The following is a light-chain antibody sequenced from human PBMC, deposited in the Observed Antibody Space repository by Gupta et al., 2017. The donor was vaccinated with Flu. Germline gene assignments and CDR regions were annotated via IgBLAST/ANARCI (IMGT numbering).Light chain of an antibody. CDR3: QTWGTGIRV. Sequence: QLVVTQSPSASASLGASVELTCTLSSGHSNYAIAWHQQQPDKGPRFLMKLNRDGTHSNGDGIPDRFSGFSSGAERYLIISSLQSEDEATYYCQTWGTGIRVVGGGTKLTVL. V-gene: IGLV4-69*01. CDR2: LNRDGTH. CDR1: SGHSNYA. J-gene: IGLJ2*01.